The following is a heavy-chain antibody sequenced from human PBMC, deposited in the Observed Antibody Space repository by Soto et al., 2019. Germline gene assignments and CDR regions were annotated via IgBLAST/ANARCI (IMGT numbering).Heavy chain of an antibody. Sequence: SETLSLTCVVSGASISDSHWWTWVRQPPGKGLEWIGEMFHSGSTNYNPTLKSRVTISIDKSKNQFSLKLNSVTAADTAVYYCARYYVSGSYFDSWGQGTLVTVSS. J-gene: IGHJ5*01. CDR1: GASISDSHW. V-gene: IGHV4-4*02. CDR2: MFHSGST. CDR3: ARYYVSGSYFDS. D-gene: IGHD3-10*01.